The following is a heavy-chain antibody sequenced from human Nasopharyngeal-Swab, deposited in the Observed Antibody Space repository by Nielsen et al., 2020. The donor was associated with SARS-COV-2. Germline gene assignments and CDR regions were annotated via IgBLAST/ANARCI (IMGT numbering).Heavy chain of an antibody. CDR2: IYYSGST. Sequence: SETLSLTCTVSGGSISSYYWSWIRQPPGKGLEWIGYIYYSGSTNYNPSLKSRVTISVDTSKNQFSLKLSSVTAADTAVYYCARGRWWYSSRAGYYYYMDVWGKGTTVTVSS. CDR3: ARGRWWYSSRAGYYYYMDV. CDR1: GGSISSYY. J-gene: IGHJ6*03. D-gene: IGHD1-26*01. V-gene: IGHV4-59*12.